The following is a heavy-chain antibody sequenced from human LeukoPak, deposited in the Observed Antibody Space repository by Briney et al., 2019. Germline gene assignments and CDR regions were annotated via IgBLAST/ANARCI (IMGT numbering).Heavy chain of an antibody. Sequence: PGGSLRLSCAASGFTFSSYSMNWVRQAPGKGLEWVANIKQDGSEKYYVDSVKGRFTISRDNAKNSLYLQMNSLRAEDTAVYYCARDDSYCGGDCYFGPPDYWGQGTLVTVSS. CDR1: GFTFSSYS. J-gene: IGHJ4*02. CDR2: IKQDGSEK. CDR3: ARDDSYCGGDCYFGPPDY. V-gene: IGHV3-7*01. D-gene: IGHD2-21*02.